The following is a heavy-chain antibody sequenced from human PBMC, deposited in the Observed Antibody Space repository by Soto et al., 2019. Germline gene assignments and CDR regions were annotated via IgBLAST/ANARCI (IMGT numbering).Heavy chain of an antibody. V-gene: IGHV1-58*01. CDR3: ARSHLYYDSSGYPDY. Sequence: SVKVSCKASGFTFTSSAVQWVRQARGQRLEWIGWIVVGSGNTNYAQKFQERVTITRDMSTSTAYMELNSLRAEDTAVYYCARSHLYYDSSGYPDYWGQGTLVTVSS. D-gene: IGHD3-22*01. CDR1: GFTFTSSA. CDR2: IVVGSGNT. J-gene: IGHJ4*02.